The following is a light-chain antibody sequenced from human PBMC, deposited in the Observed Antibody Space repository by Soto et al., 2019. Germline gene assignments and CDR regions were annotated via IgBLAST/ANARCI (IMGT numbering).Light chain of an antibody. Sequence: EIVLTQSPATLSLSPGERATLSCRASQSVSSYLAWYQQKPGQAPRLLIYDASNRATGIPARFSGSGSGTDFTLPISSLEPEDFAFYYCQQSSNWPPEITLGSGTKVDIK. CDR2: DAS. J-gene: IGKJ3*01. CDR3: QQSSNWPPEIT. V-gene: IGKV3-11*01. CDR1: QSVSSY.